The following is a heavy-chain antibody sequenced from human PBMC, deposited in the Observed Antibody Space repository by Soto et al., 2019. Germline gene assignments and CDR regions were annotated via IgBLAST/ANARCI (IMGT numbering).Heavy chain of an antibody. CDR1: GGSISSIIYY. CDR3: TRRPKSGSCHYSGVDV. D-gene: IGHD2-15*01. Sequence: PSETLSLTCTVSGGSISSIIYYWGWVRQPPGKGLEWIGNIYFSGTTYYNPSLKSRVTISVDTSKNQFSLRLSSVTAADTAVYYCTRRPKSGSCHYSGVDVWGPGTTVTVSS. CDR2: IYFSGTT. V-gene: IGHV4-39*01. J-gene: IGHJ6*02.